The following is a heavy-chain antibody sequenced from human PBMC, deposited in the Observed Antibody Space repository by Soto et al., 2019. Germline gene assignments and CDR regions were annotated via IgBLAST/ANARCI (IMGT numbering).Heavy chain of an antibody. Sequence: GGSLRLSCAASGFTFSSYGMHWVRQAPGKGLEWVAVISYDGSNKYYADSVKGRFTISRDNSKNTLYLQMNSLRAEDTAVYYCAKDQYPDFWSGYGGDYWGQGTLVTVSS. D-gene: IGHD3-3*01. CDR3: AKDQYPDFWSGYGGDY. CDR1: GFTFSSYG. CDR2: ISYDGSNK. J-gene: IGHJ4*02. V-gene: IGHV3-30*18.